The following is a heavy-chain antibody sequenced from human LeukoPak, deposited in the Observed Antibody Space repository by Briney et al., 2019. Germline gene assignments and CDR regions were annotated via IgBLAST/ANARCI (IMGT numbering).Heavy chain of an antibody. CDR1: GFTFSFTNAW. CDR3: ATPPGYWGSAPFDF. CDR2: IKSKSEGETT. J-gene: IGHJ4*02. Sequence: GGSLRLSCAASGFTFSFTNAWMNWVRQAPGKGLEWVGHIKSKSEGETTDFAAPVKGRFTISRDDSKNTVYLQMNSLKNEDTAGYYCATPPGYWGSAPFDFWGQGTVVTVSS. V-gene: IGHV3-15*01. D-gene: IGHD7-27*01.